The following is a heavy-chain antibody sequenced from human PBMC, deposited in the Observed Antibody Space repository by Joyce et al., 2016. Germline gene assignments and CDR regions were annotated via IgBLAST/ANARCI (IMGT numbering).Heavy chain of an antibody. J-gene: IGHJ4*02. V-gene: IGHV4-39*07. CDR3: AGGVGRYSSNLDH. CDR2: IHYSGNT. D-gene: IGHD3-10*01. CDR1: GDSISSSYF. Sequence: QLQLQESGPGLLKPSETLSLPCTVSGDSISSSYFWGWIRQPPGKGLEWIGSIHYSGNTYYNPSLKRRVTMSVDTSKNQFSLKLSSLTAADTAVYSCAGGVGRYSSNLDHWGQGALVTVSS.